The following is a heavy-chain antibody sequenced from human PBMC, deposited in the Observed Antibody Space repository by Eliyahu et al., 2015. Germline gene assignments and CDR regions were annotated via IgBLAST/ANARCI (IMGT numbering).Heavy chain of an antibody. J-gene: IGHJ6*04. V-gene: IGHV3-23*01. CDR1: XG. Sequence: XGLGGARDXPGKGLEWASAISGSGGSTYYADXVKGRFTISRDNSKNTLYLQMNSLRAEDTAVYYCAKDRDFWSGYYTSDVWGKGTTVTVSS. CDR2: ISGSGGST. CDR3: AKDRDFWSGYYTSDV. D-gene: IGHD3-3*01.